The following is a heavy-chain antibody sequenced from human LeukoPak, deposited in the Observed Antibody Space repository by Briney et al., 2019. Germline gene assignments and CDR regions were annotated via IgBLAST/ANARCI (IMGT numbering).Heavy chain of an antibody. D-gene: IGHD4-17*01. J-gene: IGHJ4*02. CDR3: AKDIYGRDY. CDR1: GYTFTSYY. Sequence: GASVKVACKASGYTFTSYYMHWVRQAPGKGLEWVSAISGSGGSTYYADSVKGRFTISRDNSKNTLYLQMNSLRAEDTAVYYCAKDIYGRDYWGQGTLVTVSS. CDR2: ISGSGGST. V-gene: IGHV3-23*01.